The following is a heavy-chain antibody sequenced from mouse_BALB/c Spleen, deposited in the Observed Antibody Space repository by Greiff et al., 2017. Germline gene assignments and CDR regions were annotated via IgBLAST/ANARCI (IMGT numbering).Heavy chain of an antibody. Sequence: EVQGVESGGGLVKPGGSLKLSCAASGFTFSSYAMSWVRPTPEKRLEWVASFSSGGSTYYPDSVKGRFTISRDNARNILYLQMSSLRSEDTAMYYCAREDRYDAMDYWGQGTSVTGSS. CDR2: FSSGGST. CDR3: AREDRYDAMDY. J-gene: IGHJ4*01. CDR1: GFTFSSYA. D-gene: IGHD2-14*01. V-gene: IGHV5-6-5*01.